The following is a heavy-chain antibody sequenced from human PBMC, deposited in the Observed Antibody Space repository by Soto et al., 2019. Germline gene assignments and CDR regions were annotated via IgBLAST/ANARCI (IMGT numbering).Heavy chain of an antibody. CDR2: ISAYNGST. J-gene: IGHJ6*02. D-gene: IGHD3-10*01. V-gene: IGHV1-18*01. Sequence: ASVKVSCKASGYTFTSYGISWVRQAPGQGLEWMGWISAYNGSTSYAQKFQGRVTMTRDTSTSTVYMELSSLRSEDTAVYYCARIGLRKDVWGQGTTVTVSS. CDR3: ARIGLRKDV. CDR1: GYTFTSYG.